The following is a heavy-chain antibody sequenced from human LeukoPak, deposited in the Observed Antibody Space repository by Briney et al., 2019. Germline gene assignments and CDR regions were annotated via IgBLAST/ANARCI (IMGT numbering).Heavy chain of an antibody. V-gene: IGHV3-30*02. CDR1: GFTFSSYG. CDR3: AKSGIAAAGQRGYFDY. J-gene: IGHJ4*02. CDR2: IWYDGSNK. D-gene: IGHD6-13*01. Sequence: GGSLRLSCAASGFTFSSYGMHWVRQAPGKGLEWVAVIWYDGSNKYYADSVKGRFTISRDNSKNTVYLQMNSLRGEDTAVYYCAKSGIAAAGQRGYFDYWGQGTLVTVSS.